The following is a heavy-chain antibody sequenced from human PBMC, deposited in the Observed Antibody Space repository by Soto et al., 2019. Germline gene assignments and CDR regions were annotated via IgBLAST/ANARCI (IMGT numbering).Heavy chain of an antibody. J-gene: IGHJ6*02. CDR2: IYPGESDT. CDR1: GYSFTSYW. CDR3: ARHYCSSTSCYPVYYYYYGMDV. D-gene: IGHD2-2*01. Sequence: GESLKTSCKGPGYSFTSYWIGWVRQMPGKGLEWMGIIYPGESDTRYGPSFQGQVTISADKSISTAYLQWSSLKASDTAMYYCARHYCSSTSCYPVYYYYYGMDVWGQGTTVTVSS. V-gene: IGHV5-51*01.